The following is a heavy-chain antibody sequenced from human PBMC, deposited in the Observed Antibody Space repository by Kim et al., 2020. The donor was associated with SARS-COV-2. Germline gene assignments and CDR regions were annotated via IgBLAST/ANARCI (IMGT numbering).Heavy chain of an antibody. Sequence: ASVKVSCKASGYTFTSYVITWVRQAPGQGLEWMGWISAYNGNTNYAQKLQGRVTMTTDTSTRTAYMELRSLRSDDTAVYYCARALRTLGFLDYYYYMDVWGKGTTVTVSS. V-gene: IGHV1-18*01. CDR1: GYTFTSYV. D-gene: IGHD3-3*01. CDR3: ARALRTLGFLDYYYYMDV. J-gene: IGHJ6*03. CDR2: ISAYNGNT.